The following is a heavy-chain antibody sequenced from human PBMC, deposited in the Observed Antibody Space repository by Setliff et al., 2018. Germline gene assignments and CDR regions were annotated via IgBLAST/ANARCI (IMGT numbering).Heavy chain of an antibody. CDR2: INPNSGGT. CDR1: GYIFTDYY. Sequence: ASVKVSCKASGYIFTDYYTHWVRQAPGQGLEWMGRINPNSGGTNYAQKFQGRVTMTRDTSISTAYMELSRLRSDDTAVYYCARVKAPALYYYMDVWGKGTTVTVSS. J-gene: IGHJ6*03. D-gene: IGHD3-16*02. V-gene: IGHV1-2*06. CDR3: ARVKAPALYYYMDV.